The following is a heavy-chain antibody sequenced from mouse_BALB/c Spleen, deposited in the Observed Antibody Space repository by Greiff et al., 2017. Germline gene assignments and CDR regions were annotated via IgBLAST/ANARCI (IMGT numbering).Heavy chain of an antibody. J-gene: IGHJ3*01. CDR2: IYPGDGDT. Sequence: VQLQQSGAELVRPGSSVKISCKASGYAFSSYWMNWVKQRPGQGLEWIGQIYPGDGDTNYNGKFKGKATLTADKSSSTAYMQLSSLTSEDSAVYFCARDYYDYGGFAYWGQGTLVTVSA. CDR3: ARDYYDYGGFAY. CDR1: GYAFSSYW. V-gene: IGHV1-80*01. D-gene: IGHD2-4*01.